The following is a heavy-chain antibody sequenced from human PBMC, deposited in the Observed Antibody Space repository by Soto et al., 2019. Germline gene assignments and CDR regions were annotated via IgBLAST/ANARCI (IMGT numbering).Heavy chain of an antibody. Sequence: QVQLQESGPGLVKPSGTLSLTCAVSSGSISSSNWWSWVRQPPGKGLGWIGDIYHSGSTNYNPSLKSRVTISVDKSKNQCSLKLSSVTAADTAVYYGAGGRGGTVTTSWFDPWGQGTLVTVSS. D-gene: IGHD4-17*01. CDR3: AGGRGGTVTTSWFDP. CDR2: IYHSGST. CDR1: SGSISSSNW. V-gene: IGHV4-4*02. J-gene: IGHJ5*02.